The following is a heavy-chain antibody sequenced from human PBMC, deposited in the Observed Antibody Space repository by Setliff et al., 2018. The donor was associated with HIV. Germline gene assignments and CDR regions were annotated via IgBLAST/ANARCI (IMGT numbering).Heavy chain of an antibody. Sequence: ASVKVSCKASGYNFINNDINWVRQATGQGLEWMGWMNPNSGNSGYAQKFQGRVTMTRSTSFSTAYMELSSLRSEDTAVYYCAKDRGRGNWLDPWGQGTLVTVSS. CDR3: AKDRGRGNWLDP. V-gene: IGHV1-8*02. CDR2: MNPNSGNS. D-gene: IGHD1-26*01. CDR1: GYNFINND. J-gene: IGHJ5*02.